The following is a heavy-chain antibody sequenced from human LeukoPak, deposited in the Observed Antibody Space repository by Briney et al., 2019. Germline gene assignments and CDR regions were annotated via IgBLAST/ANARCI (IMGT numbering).Heavy chain of an antibody. J-gene: IGHJ4*02. CDR2: IYYSGST. Sequence: SETLSLTCTVSGGSISSSSYYWGWIRQPPGKGLEWIGSIYYSGSTYYNPSLKSRVTISVDTSKNQFSLKLSSVTAADTAVYYCAREGSGYHTGSPFDYWGQGTLVTVSS. V-gene: IGHV4-39*07. CDR3: AREGSGYHTGSPFDY. CDR1: GGSISSSSYY. D-gene: IGHD3-3*01.